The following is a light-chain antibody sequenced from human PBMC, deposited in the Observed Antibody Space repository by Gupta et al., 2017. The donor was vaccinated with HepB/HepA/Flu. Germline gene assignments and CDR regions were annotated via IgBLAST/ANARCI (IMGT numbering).Light chain of an antibody. CDR2: AAS. CDR1: ENIRKY. Sequence: DIQMTQSPSSLSASVGDRVTITCRASENIRKYLNWYQQKPGKAPKLLIYAASSLQSGVPSRFSGSGTGTDFTLSISSLQPEDSVTYYCQQSYRTPWTFGQGTRWKSN. V-gene: IGKV1-39*01. J-gene: IGKJ1*01. CDR3: QQSYRTPWT.